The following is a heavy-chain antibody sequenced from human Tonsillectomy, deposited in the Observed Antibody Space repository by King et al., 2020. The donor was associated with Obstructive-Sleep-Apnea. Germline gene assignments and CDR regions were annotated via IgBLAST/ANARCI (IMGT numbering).Heavy chain of an antibody. CDR2: ISWDGGST. CDR3: AKDRTVGGYYGSGTA. V-gene: IGHV3-43D*03. Sequence: VQLVESGGVVVQPGGSLRLSCAASGFTFDDFAMHWVRQAPGKGLEWVSLISWDGGSTYYADSVKGRFTISRDNSKNSLYLQMNSLRAEDSALYYCAKDRTVGGYYGSGTAWGQGTLVTVSS. J-gene: IGHJ5*02. CDR1: GFTFDDFA. D-gene: IGHD3-10*01.